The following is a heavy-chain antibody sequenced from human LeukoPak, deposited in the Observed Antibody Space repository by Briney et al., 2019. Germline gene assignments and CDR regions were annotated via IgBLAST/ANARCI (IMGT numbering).Heavy chain of an antibody. V-gene: IGHV4-34*01. D-gene: IGHD3-10*01. CDR1: GGSFSGYY. CDR2: INHSGST. J-gene: IGHJ4*02. Sequence: SETLSLTCAVYGGSFSGYYWGWIRQPPGKGLEWIGEINHSGSTNYNPSLKSRVTISVDTSKNQFSLKLSSVTAADTAVYYCARHVRGDMVRNFDYWGQGTLVTVSS. CDR3: ARHVRGDMVRNFDY.